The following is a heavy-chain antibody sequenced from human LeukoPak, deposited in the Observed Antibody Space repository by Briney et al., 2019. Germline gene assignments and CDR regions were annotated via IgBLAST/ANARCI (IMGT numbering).Heavy chain of an antibody. V-gene: IGHV3-33*01. J-gene: IGHJ3*02. CDR2: IWYGGSNK. D-gene: IGHD3-16*01. CDR1: GFTFSSYG. Sequence: GRSLRLSCAASGFTFSSYGMHWVRQAPGKGLEWVAVIWYGGSNKYYADSVKGRFTISRDNSKNTLYLQMNSLRAEDTAVYYCARGLMDIWGQGTMVTVSS. CDR3: ARGLMDI.